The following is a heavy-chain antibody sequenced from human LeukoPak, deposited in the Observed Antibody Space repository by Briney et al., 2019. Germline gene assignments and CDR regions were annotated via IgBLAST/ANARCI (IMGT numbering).Heavy chain of an antibody. CDR3: ARVNYYDFWSGYYTGNGGVDY. D-gene: IGHD3-3*01. Sequence: GGSLRLSCAASGFTFSSYSMNWVRQAPGKGLEWVSSISSSSSYIYYADSVKGRFTISRDNAKNSLYLQMNSLRAEDTAVYYCARVNYYDFWSGYYTGNGGVDYWGQGTLVTVSS. CDR1: GFTFSSYS. J-gene: IGHJ4*02. V-gene: IGHV3-21*01. CDR2: ISSSSSYI.